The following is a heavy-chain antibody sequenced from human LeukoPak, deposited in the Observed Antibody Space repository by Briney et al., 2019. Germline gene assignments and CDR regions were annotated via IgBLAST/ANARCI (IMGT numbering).Heavy chain of an antibody. CDR2: IITIFGIA. J-gene: IGHJ5*02. CDR1: GGTFSSYA. CDR3: ARNYYDILTGYYRLDP. D-gene: IGHD3-9*01. V-gene: IGHV1-69*04. Sequence: GASVKVSCKASGGTFSSYAISWVRQAPGQGLEWMGRIITIFGIANYAQKFQGRVTITADKSTSTAYMELSSLRSEDTAVYYCARNYYDILTGYYRLDPWGQGTLVNVSS.